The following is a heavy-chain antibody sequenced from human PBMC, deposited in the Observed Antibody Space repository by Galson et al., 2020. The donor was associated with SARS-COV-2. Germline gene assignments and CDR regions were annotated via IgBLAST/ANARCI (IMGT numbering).Heavy chain of an antibody. CDR1: GGSISSSNW. V-gene: IGHV4-4*02. D-gene: IGHD3-10*01. J-gene: IGHJ4*02. CDR3: ARYGYYGSGSSYSFAY. CDR2: SYNSGST. Sequence: SETLSLTCAVSGGSISSSNWRWWVRQPPGKGQEWSGESYNSGSTNYNPSLKSRVTISVDTSKDQFSLKLSSVTAADTAVYYCARYGYYGSGSSYSFAYWGQGTLVTVSS.